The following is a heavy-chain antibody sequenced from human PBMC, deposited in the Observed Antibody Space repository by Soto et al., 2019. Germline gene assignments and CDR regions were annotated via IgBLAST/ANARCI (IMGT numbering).Heavy chain of an antibody. D-gene: IGHD5-12*01. CDR3: ARERGGYNRGDFEF. V-gene: IGHV1-69*01. Sequence: QVQLVQSGAEAKRPGSSVKVSCKASGGTFSSYAISWVRQAPGQGLEWLGGIIPSFGTGNYQQNFQGRLTITADESTSTVYMELSGLTSGDTAVYYCARERGGYNRGDFEFSGQGTLVTVSS. J-gene: IGHJ4*02. CDR1: GGTFSSYA. CDR2: IIPSFGTG.